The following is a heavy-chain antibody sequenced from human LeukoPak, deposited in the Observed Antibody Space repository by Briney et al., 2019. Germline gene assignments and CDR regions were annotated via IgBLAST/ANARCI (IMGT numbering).Heavy chain of an antibody. CDR3: ARHYGP. CDR1: GASIRSYF. Sequence: SETLSLTCTVSGASIRSYFWSWIRQPPGKGLEWIGSIYDSGSTYYNPSLKSRVTISVDTSKNQFSLKLNSVTAADTAVYYCARHYGPWGQGTLVTVSS. CDR2: IYDSGST. V-gene: IGHV4-39*01. D-gene: IGHD3-10*01. J-gene: IGHJ5*02.